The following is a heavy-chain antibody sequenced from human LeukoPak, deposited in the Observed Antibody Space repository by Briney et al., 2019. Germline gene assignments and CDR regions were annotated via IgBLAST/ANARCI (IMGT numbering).Heavy chain of an antibody. Sequence: GGSLRLSCAASGFTFSSYAMSWVRQAPGKGLEWVSGISGSGTSTYYADSVKGRFTISRDNSKNTLYLQMNSLRAEDTAVYYCAKDSTSRQDYYFDCWGQGTLVTVSS. V-gene: IGHV3-23*01. D-gene: IGHD6-6*01. CDR3: AKDSTSRQDYYFDC. CDR1: GFTFSSYA. J-gene: IGHJ4*02. CDR2: ISGSGTST.